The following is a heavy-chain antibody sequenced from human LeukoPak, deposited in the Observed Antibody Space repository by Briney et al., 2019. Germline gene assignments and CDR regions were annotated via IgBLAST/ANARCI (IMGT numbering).Heavy chain of an antibody. Sequence: GGSLRLSCAASGFTFSSYAMSWVRQAPGRGLEWVSAISGSGGSTYYADSVKGRFTISRDNSKNTLYLQMDSLRGEDTAVYYCAKRYIGNYYFDLWGQGTLVTVSS. J-gene: IGHJ4*02. CDR2: ISGSGGST. CDR1: GFTFSSYA. V-gene: IGHV3-23*01. CDR3: AKRYIGNYYFDL. D-gene: IGHD3-16*02.